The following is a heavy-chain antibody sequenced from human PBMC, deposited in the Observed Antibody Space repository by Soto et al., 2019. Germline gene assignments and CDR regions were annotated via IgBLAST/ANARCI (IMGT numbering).Heavy chain of an antibody. Sequence: EVQLVESGGGLVKPGGALRLSCAASGFTFSNAWMSWVRQAPGKGLEWVGRIKRTTDGGTTDYAAPVKGRFTISRDDSKHTLYLQMNSLKTEDTAVYYCTKDLLQWLTPVDYWGQGTLGTVSS. J-gene: IGHJ4*02. V-gene: IGHV3-15*01. CDR1: GFTFSNAW. CDR2: IKRTTDGGTT. CDR3: TKDLLQWLTPVDY. D-gene: IGHD6-19*01.